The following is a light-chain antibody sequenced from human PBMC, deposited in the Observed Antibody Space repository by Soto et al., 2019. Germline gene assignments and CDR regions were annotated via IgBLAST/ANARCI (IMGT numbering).Light chain of an antibody. J-gene: IGLJ1*01. V-gene: IGLV2-8*01. CDR3: RSYGDSKNYV. Sequence: SVLTLPPSASGSPGQSVSISCTGTSSEVGGNTYVSWHQQHPGKSQKLMIYAVSERPWGVSEWFCGLKSGNTASLTVSGLQAEDDADYYCRSYGDSKNYVVGATTTVTIL. CDR1: SSEVGGNTY. CDR2: AVS.